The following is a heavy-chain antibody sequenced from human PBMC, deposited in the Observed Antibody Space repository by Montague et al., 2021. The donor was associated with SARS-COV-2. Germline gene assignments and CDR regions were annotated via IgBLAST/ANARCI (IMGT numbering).Heavy chain of an antibody. D-gene: IGHD3-10*01. J-gene: IGHJ6*03. CDR2: INHGGST. Sequence: SETLSLTCAVHGTSFSGYYWNWIRQPPGKGLEWIGEINHGGSTKYSPSLKSRLTISADTSKNQFSLKLTSVAAADTAVYYCARLGDGVEPSPILGLGPFYYYYYIDVWGKGTAVTVSS. CDR1: GTSFSGYY. CDR3: ARLGDGVEPSPILGLGPFYYYYYIDV. V-gene: IGHV4-34*01.